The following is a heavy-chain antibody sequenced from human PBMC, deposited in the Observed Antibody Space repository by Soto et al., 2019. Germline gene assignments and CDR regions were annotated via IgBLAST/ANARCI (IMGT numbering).Heavy chain of an antibody. V-gene: IGHV1-8*01. CDR1: GYTFTSYD. J-gene: IGHJ4*02. Sequence: GASVKVSCKASGYTFTSYDINWVRQATGQGLERMGWMNPNSGNTGHAQKFQGRVTMTRNTSISTAYMELSSLRAADTAVYYCARVGRLRFFDYWGQGTLVTVSS. CDR3: ARVGRLRFFDY. D-gene: IGHD5-12*01. CDR2: MNPNSGNT.